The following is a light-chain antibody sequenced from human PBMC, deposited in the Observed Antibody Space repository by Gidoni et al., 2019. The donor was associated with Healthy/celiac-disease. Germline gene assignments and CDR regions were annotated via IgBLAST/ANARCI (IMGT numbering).Light chain of an antibody. CDR3: QQYYSTPRT. CDR1: QSVLYSSNNKNY. J-gene: IGKJ1*01. CDR2: WAS. Sequence: DIVMTQSPDSLAVSLGARATINCKSSQSVLYSSNNKNYLAWYQQKPGQPPKLLIYWASTRESGVPDRFSGSGSGTDFTLTISSLQAEDVAVYYCQQYYSTPRTFGQGTKVKIK. V-gene: IGKV4-1*01.